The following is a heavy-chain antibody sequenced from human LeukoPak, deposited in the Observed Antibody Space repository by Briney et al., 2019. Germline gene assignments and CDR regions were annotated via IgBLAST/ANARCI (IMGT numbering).Heavy chain of an antibody. CDR2: IIAMLGIA. CDR3: ARVHGKSGSTIYYFDY. Sequence: ASVKVSCKASGGTFSSYAISWVRQAPGQGLEWMVRIIAMLGIANYAQKFQGRVTITADKSTSTAYMELSSLRSEDTAVHYCARVHGKSGSTIYYFDYWGQGTLVTVSS. J-gene: IGHJ4*02. CDR1: GGTFSSYA. V-gene: IGHV1-69*04. D-gene: IGHD2-2*01.